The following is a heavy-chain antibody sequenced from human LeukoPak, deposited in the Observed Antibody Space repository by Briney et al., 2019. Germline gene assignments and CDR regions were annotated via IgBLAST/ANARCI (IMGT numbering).Heavy chain of an antibody. CDR1: GYTFTSYD. J-gene: IGHJ5*02. CDR2: MNPNSGNT. V-gene: IGHV1-8*01. CDR3: ARGRKFGRSNWFDP. Sequence: ASVKVSCKASGYTFTSYDINWVRQATGQGLEWMGWMNPNSGNTGYAQKFQGRVTMTRNTSISTAYMELSSLRSEDTAVYYCARGRKFGRSNWFDPRGQGTLVTVSS. D-gene: IGHD1-14*01.